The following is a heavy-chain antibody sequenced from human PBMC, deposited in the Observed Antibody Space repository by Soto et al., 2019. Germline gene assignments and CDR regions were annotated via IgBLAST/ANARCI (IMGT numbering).Heavy chain of an antibody. Sequence: GGALKLSLAASGFTFSNFSIDWGRQAPGKGLGVVAVISYDGSNKYYADSVKGRFTISGDNSKNTLYLQMNGLRAEDTAVYYCARASGDYDFWSGYPINFDYWGQGTLVTVSS. V-gene: IGHV3-30-3*01. CDR3: ARASGDYDFWSGYPINFDY. J-gene: IGHJ4*02. D-gene: IGHD3-3*01. CDR1: GFTFSNFS. CDR2: ISYDGSNK.